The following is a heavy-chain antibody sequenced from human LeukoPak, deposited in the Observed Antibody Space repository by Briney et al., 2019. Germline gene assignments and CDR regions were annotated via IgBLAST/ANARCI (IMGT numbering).Heavy chain of an antibody. CDR2: ISYDGSNK. CDR3: AFYGSGSYYNGPFDY. J-gene: IGHJ4*02. CDR1: GFTFSNYG. V-gene: IGHV3-30*03. D-gene: IGHD3-10*01. Sequence: AGGSLRLSCAASGFTFSNYGMHWVRQAPGRGLEWVAFISYDGSNKYYADSVKGRFTISRDNSKNTLYLQMNSLRAEDTAVYYCAFYGSGSYYNGPFDYWGQGTLVTVSS.